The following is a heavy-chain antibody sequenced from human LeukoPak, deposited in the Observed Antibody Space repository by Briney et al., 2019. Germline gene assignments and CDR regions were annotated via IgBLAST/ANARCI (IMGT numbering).Heavy chain of an antibody. J-gene: IGHJ4*02. V-gene: IGHV4-38-2*02. D-gene: IGHD2-8*01. Sequence: SETLSLICAVSGYSITSNYYWAWIRQPPGSGLEWIGSIHHGVSTFYNPSLKSRVIISVDTSNNHFSLRLTSVTAADTAVYYCARDRDDSTNYTPYYFDYWGQGALVAVSS. CDR1: GYSITSNYY. CDR2: IHHGVST. CDR3: ARDRDDSTNYTPYYFDY.